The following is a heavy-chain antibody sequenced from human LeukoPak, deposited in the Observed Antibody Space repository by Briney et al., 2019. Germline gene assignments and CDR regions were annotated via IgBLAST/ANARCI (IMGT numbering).Heavy chain of an antibody. CDR1: GGSISSSSYY. CDR3: ARDFIAAASPDQYYFDY. Sequence: SETLSLTCTVSGGSISSSSYYWGWIRQPPGKGLEWIGSIYYSGSTYYNPSLKSRVTISVDTSKNQFSLKLSSVTAADTAVYYCARDFIAAASPDQYYFDYWGQGTLVTVSS. CDR2: IYYSGST. D-gene: IGHD6-13*01. V-gene: IGHV4-39*07. J-gene: IGHJ4*02.